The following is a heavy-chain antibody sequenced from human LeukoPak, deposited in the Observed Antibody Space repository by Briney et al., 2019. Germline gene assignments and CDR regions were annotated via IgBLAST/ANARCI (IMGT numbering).Heavy chain of an antibody. CDR2: IYYSGST. D-gene: IGHD3-3*01. CDR3: ARLGYDFWSGYYRGGHAIWFDP. CDR1: GGSISSSSYY. Sequence: SETLSLTCTVSGGSISSSSYYWGWIRQPPGKRLEWIGSIYYSGSTYYNPSLKSRVTISVDTSKNQFSLKLSSVTAADTAVYYCARLGYDFWSGYYRGGHAIWFDPWGQGTLVTVSS. J-gene: IGHJ5*02. V-gene: IGHV4-39*07.